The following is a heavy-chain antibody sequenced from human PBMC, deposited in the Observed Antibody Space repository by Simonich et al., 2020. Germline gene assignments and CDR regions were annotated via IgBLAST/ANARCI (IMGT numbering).Heavy chain of an antibody. CDR3: ARSQYSSSWYLIDY. D-gene: IGHD6-13*01. J-gene: IGHJ4*02. CDR2: IYTSGST. CDR1: GGSISSYY. V-gene: IGHV4-4*07. Sequence: QVQLQESGPGLVKPSETLSLTCTVSGGSISSYYWSWIRQPAGKGLEWIGRIYTSGSTNYNPSLKSRVTISGDKSKNQFSLKLSSVTAADTAVYYCARSQYSSSWYLIDYWGQGTLVTVSS.